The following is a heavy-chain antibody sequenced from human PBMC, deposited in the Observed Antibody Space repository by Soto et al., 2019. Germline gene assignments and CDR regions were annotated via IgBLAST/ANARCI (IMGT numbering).Heavy chain of an antibody. Sequence: ASVKGSCKASGYTFTSYGISWVLQAPGQGLEGMGWISAYNGNTNYAQKRQGRVTMTTDTSTSTAYMELRSLRSDDTAVYYCARASDPYQTFQHWGQGTLVTVSS. CDR1: GYTFTSYG. CDR2: ISAYNGNT. V-gene: IGHV1-18*01. CDR3: ARASDPYQTFQH. D-gene: IGHD2-2*01. J-gene: IGHJ1*01.